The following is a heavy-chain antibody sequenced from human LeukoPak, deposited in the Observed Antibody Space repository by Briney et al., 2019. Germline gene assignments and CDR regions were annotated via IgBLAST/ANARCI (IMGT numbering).Heavy chain of an antibody. V-gene: IGHV4-59*01. CDR3: ARDRAGFDP. J-gene: IGHJ5*02. CDR2: IYYSGST. Sequence: SETLSLTCTVSGGSITSYYSRSIRQPPGKGLEWIGYIYYSGSTNYNPSLKSRVTISVDTSKNQFSLKLSSVTAADTAVYYCARDRAGFDPWGQGTLVTVSS. CDR1: GGSITSYY.